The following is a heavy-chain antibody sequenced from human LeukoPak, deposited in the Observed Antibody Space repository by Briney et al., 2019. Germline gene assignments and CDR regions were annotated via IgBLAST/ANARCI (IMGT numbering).Heavy chain of an antibody. V-gene: IGHV1-2*02. CDR2: INPNSGGT. CDR1: GYTFTGYY. J-gene: IGHJ6*02. CDR3: ARDCSSTSCGSTNYYYYYGMDV. Sequence: ASVKVSCKASGYTFTGYYMHWVRQAPGQGLEWMGWINPNSGGTNYAQKLQGRVTMTTDTSTSTAYMELRSLRSDDTAVYYCARDCSSTSCGSTNYYYYYGMDVWGQGTTVTVSS. D-gene: IGHD2-2*01.